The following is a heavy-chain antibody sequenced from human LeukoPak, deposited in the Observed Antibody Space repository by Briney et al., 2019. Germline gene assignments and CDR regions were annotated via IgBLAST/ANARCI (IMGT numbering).Heavy chain of an antibody. D-gene: IGHD3-9*01. CDR2: IGGSGGST. CDR1: GFTFSSYA. CDR3: AKVVDYDILTGYYSD. J-gene: IGHJ4*02. V-gene: IGHV3-23*01. Sequence: GGSLRLSCAASGFTFSSYAMSWVRQAPGKGLEWVSIIGGSGGSTYYADSVKGRFTISRDNSKNTLYLQMNSLRAEDTAVHYCAKVVDYDILTGYYSDWGQGTLVTVSS.